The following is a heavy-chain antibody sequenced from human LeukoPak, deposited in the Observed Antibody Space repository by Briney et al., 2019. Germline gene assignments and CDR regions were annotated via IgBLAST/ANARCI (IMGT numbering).Heavy chain of an antibody. D-gene: IGHD3-10*01. CDR2: IKQDGSEK. Sequence: PGGSLRLSCAASGFTFSSYWMSWVRQAPGKGLEGVAYIKQDGSEKYYVDSVKGRFTISRDNAKNSLYLQMNSLRAEDTAVYYCARDLRDYYGSGFDYWGQGTLVTVSS. CDR1: GFTFSSYW. CDR3: ARDLRDYYGSGFDY. J-gene: IGHJ4*02. V-gene: IGHV3-7*01.